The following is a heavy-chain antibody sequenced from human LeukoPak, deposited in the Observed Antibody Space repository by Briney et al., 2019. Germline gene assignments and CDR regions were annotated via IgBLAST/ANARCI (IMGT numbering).Heavy chain of an antibody. V-gene: IGHV3-7*01. CDR3: ASPAKYSDTWYFDY. D-gene: IGHD6-6*01. J-gene: IGHJ4*02. Sequence: PGGSLRLSCAASGFTFSSYWMSWVRQAPGKGLEWVANIKRDGSEKYYVDSVKGRFTMSRDNAKNSLYLQMNSLRAEDTAVYYCASPAKYSDTWYFDYWGQGTLVTVSS. CDR1: GFTFSSYW. CDR2: IKRDGSEK.